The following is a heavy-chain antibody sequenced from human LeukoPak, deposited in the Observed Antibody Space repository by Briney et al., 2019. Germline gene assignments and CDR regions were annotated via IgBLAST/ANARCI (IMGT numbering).Heavy chain of an antibody. CDR1: GGSISSGSYY. CDR2: IYTSGST. V-gene: IGHV4-61*02. D-gene: IGHD5-18*01. J-gene: IGHJ4*02. Sequence: SQTLSLTCTVSGGSISSGSYYWTAIRQPAAKGLEWIGRIYTSGSTNHNPSLKSRVTISLDTSKNQFSLKLISVTAADTAVYFCARERTDTSMDYWGQGTLVTVSS. CDR3: ARERTDTSMDY.